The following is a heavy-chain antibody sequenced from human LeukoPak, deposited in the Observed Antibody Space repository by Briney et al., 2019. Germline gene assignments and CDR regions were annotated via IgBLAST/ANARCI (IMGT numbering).Heavy chain of an antibody. V-gene: IGHV3-64*01. CDR3: ARRAVAAPRGYSYGGYYYYHTDV. Sequence: GGSLRLACAASGFTFSSYAMHWVRQAQGKGLEYVSSISSNGGSTYYANSVKGRFTISRDNSKNTLYLQMGSLRAEDMAVYYCARRAVAAPRGYSYGGYYYYHTDVWRKATTVTVSS. D-gene: IGHD5-18*01. J-gene: IGHJ6*03. CDR1: GFTFSSYA. CDR2: ISSNGGST.